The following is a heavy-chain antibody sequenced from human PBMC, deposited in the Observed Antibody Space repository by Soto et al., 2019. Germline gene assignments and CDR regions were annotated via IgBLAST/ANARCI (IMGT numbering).Heavy chain of an antibody. Sequence: GGSLRLSYVASGFSFSSYAMNWVRQAPGKGLEWVAAINGGSTPYYADSVKGRFTISRDNSKNTLYLQMNSLRAEDTAVYYCAKDKDWSGVYGMDVWGQGTTVTVSS. V-gene: IGHV3-23*01. J-gene: IGHJ6*02. CDR2: INGGSTP. D-gene: IGHD3-3*01. CDR3: AKDKDWSGVYGMDV. CDR1: GFSFSSYA.